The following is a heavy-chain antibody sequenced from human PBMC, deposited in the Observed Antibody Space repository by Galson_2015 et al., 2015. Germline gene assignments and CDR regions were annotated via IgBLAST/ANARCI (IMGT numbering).Heavy chain of an antibody. J-gene: IGHJ6*02. CDR1: GYTFTSYY. CDR3: ARDGGSRDGYNFLPYYYYGMDV. CDR2: INPSGGST. V-gene: IGHV1-46*01. Sequence: SVKVSCKASGYTFTSYYMHWVRQAPGQGLEWMGIINPSGGSTSYAQKFQGRVTMTRDTSTSTVYMELSSLRSEDTAVYYCARDGGSRDGYNFLPYYYYGMDVWGQGTTVTVSS. D-gene: IGHD5-24*01.